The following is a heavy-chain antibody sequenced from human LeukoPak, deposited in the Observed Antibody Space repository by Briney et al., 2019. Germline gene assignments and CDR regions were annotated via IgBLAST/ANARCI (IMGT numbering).Heavy chain of an antibody. Sequence: GGSLRLSCAASGFTFSNYAMSWVRQAPGKGLEWVSSLSGSGGSTYHVDSVKGRFTISRDNSKNTLYLQMNSLRAEDTAVYYCAKVDSGIVATGSPYFDYWGQGTLVTVSS. CDR2: LSGSGGST. CDR1: GFTFSNYA. V-gene: IGHV3-23*01. D-gene: IGHD6-13*01. J-gene: IGHJ4*02. CDR3: AKVDSGIVATGSPYFDY.